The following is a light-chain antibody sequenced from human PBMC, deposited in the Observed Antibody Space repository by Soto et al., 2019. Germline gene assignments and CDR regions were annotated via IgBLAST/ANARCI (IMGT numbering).Light chain of an antibody. CDR1: SSNIGSNY. J-gene: IGLJ1*01. Sequence: QSVLTQPPSASGTPGQRVTISCSGSSSNIGSNYVYWYQQLPGTAPKLLIYRNNQRPSGVPDRFSGSKSGTSASLAISGLRSEDEADYYCAAWDDSLSAHYGFGTGTKVTVL. CDR2: RNN. V-gene: IGLV1-47*01. CDR3: AAWDDSLSAHYG.